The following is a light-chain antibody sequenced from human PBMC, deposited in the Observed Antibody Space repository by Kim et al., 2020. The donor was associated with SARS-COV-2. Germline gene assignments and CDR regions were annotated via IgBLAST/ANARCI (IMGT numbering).Light chain of an antibody. CDR1: SSDVSSYNY. CDR3: SSYTSSSTWV. V-gene: IGLV2-14*03. CDR2: DVS. Sequence: GQSITISCTGTSSDVSSYNYGSWYQQHPGKAPKLMIYDVSNRPSGVSNRFSGSKSGNTASLTISGLQAEDEADYYCSSYTSSSTWVFGGGTQLTVL. J-gene: IGLJ3*02.